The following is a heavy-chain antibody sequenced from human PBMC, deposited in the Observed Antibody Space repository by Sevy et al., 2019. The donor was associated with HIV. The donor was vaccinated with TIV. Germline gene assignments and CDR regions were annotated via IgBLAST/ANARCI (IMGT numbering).Heavy chain of an antibody. CDR1: GFTFSSYA. Sequence: GGSLRLSCAASGFTFSSYAMSWVRQAPGKGLEWVSAISGSGGSTYYADSVKGRFSISRDNSKNRLYLQMNSLRAEDTVVYYCAKDLYSSSSFQFDYWGQGTLVTVSS. J-gene: IGHJ4*02. D-gene: IGHD6-6*01. CDR2: ISGSGGST. CDR3: AKDLYSSSSFQFDY. V-gene: IGHV3-23*01.